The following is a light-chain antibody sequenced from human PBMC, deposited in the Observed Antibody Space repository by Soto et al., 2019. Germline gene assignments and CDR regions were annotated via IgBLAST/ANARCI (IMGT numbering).Light chain of an antibody. CDR3: QSYDSSLSGLYV. CDR1: SSNIGAGYD. CDR2: GNS. V-gene: IGLV1-40*01. Sequence: QLVLTQPPSVSGAPGQRVTISCTGSSSNIGAGYDVHWYQQLPGTAPKLLIYGNSNRPSGVPDRFSGSKSGTSASLAITGLHAEDEDDYYCQSYDSSLSGLYVFGTGTKLTVL. J-gene: IGLJ1*01.